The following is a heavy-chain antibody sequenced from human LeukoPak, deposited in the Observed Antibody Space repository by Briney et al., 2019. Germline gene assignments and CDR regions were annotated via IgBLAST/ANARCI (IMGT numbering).Heavy chain of an antibody. V-gene: IGHV4-39*07. D-gene: IGHD5-12*01. CDR1: GGSISSSSYY. CDR3: ARGPADVDIVATKGADY. CDR2: IYYSGST. J-gene: IGHJ4*02. Sequence: PSETLSLTCTVSGGSISSSSYYWGWIRPPPGKGLEWIGSIYYSGSTYYNPSLKSRVTISVDTSKNQFSLKLSSVTAADTAVYYCARGPADVDIVATKGADYWGQGTLVTVSS.